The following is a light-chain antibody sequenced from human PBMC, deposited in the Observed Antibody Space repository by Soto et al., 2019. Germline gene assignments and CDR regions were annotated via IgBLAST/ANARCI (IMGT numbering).Light chain of an antibody. J-gene: IGKJ1*01. CDR3: QQYGNSPPWT. Sequence: IVLTQTPGTLSLSPGESATLSCRASQSVGSSYLAWYQQKPGQAPRLLIYGTSSRVTGIPDRFSGSGSGADFTPTISRLEPQDFAVYYCQQYGNSPPWTFGQGTKVDIK. CDR1: QSVGSSY. CDR2: GTS. V-gene: IGKV3-20*01.